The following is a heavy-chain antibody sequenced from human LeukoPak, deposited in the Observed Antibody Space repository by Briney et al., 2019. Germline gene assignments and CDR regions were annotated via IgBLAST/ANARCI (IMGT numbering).Heavy chain of an antibody. J-gene: IGHJ4*02. CDR2: ISYDGSNK. V-gene: IGHV3-30-3*01. Sequence: GGSLRLSCAASGFTFSSYAMHWVRQAPGKGLEWVAVISYDGSNKYYADSVKGRFTISRDNAKNSLYLQMNSLRAEDTAVYYCARGPPDYDFWTLADYWGQGTLVTVSS. CDR1: GFTFSSYA. CDR3: ARGPPDYDFWTLADY. D-gene: IGHD3-3*01.